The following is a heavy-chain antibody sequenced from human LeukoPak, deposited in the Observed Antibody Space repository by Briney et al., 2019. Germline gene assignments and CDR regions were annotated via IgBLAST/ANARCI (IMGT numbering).Heavy chain of an antibody. CDR2: IGAGGTFT. J-gene: IGHJ3*02. CDR3: ASQIVRRGYSYGLDHYFDI. V-gene: IGHV3-23*01. D-gene: IGHD5-18*01. CDR1: GFTFSSYA. Sequence: GGSLRLSCTASGFTFSSYAMSWVRQAPGKGLEWVSGIGAGGTFTYYADSVKGRFTIFRDNSRNTLYLQMNSLRADDTAVYYCASQIVRRGYSYGLDHYFDIWGQGTLVTVSS.